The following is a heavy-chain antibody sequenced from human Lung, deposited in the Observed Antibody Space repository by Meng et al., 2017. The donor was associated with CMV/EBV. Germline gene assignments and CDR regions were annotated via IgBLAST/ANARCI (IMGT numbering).Heavy chain of an antibody. CDR3: ARDRTTGRYFDY. J-gene: IGHJ4*02. CDR2: IYYSGST. V-gene: IGHV4-30-4*01. D-gene: IGHD4-11*01. Sequence: QVQRKESGPGLLKPSQTLALTCTVSGGSISSGDYYWSWIRQPPGKGLEWIGYIYYSGSTYYNPSLKSRVTISVDTSKNQFSLKLSSVTAADTAVYYCARDRTTGRYFDYWGQGTLVTVSS. CDR1: GGSISSGDYY.